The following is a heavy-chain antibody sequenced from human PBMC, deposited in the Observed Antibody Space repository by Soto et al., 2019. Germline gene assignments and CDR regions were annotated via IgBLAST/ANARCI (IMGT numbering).Heavy chain of an antibody. D-gene: IGHD3-22*01. CDR3: ARAGQRRYDPKRGAFDM. CDR2: IYYSGST. Sequence: SETLSLTCTVSGGSISSGGYYWSWMRQHPGKGLEWIGYIYYSGSTYYNPSLKSRVTISVDTSKNQFSLKLSSVTDADTAVYYCARAGQRRYDPKRGAFDMWGQGTMVHVS. J-gene: IGHJ3*02. V-gene: IGHV4-31*03. CDR1: GGSISSGGYY.